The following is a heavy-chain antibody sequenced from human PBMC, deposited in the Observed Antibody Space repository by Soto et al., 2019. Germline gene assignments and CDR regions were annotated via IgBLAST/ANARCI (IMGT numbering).Heavy chain of an antibody. CDR1: EFTFSSYG. D-gene: IGHD3-10*01. J-gene: IGHJ4*02. CDR2: ISYDGSNK. V-gene: IGHV3-30*18. Sequence: LRLSCAASEFTFSSYGMHWVRQAPGKGLEWVAVISYDGSNKYYADSVKGRFTISRDNSKNTLYLQMNSLRAEDTAVYYCAKVILGITGPTWAGKGGLDYWCQATLVTVSS. CDR3: AKVILGITGPTWAGKGGLDY.